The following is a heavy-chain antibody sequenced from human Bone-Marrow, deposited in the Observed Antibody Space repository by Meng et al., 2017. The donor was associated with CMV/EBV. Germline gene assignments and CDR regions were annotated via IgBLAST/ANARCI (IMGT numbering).Heavy chain of an antibody. CDR3: ARYCSSTSCYVDY. Sequence: GEYLKISCVTSGFHFSGHAMHWVRQAPGKGLEWVSGINWNGGSTGYADSVKGRFTISRDNAKNSLYLQMNSLRAEDTAVYYCARYCSSTSCYVDYWGQGTLVTVSS. V-gene: IGHV3-20*04. CDR1: GFHFSGHA. D-gene: IGHD2-2*01. J-gene: IGHJ4*02. CDR2: INWNGGST.